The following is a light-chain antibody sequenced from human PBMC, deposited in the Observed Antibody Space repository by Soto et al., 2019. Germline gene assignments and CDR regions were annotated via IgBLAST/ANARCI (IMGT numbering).Light chain of an antibody. J-gene: IGKJ2*01. CDR3: LQDYNYPYT. V-gene: IGKV1-6*01. Sequence: AIQITQSPSSLSASLGDRVTITCRASQGIRNDLGWYQQKPGKAPKLLIYAASSLQSGVPSRFSGSGSGTDFTLTISSLQPEDFATYYCLQDYNYPYTFGQGTKLEIK. CDR2: AAS. CDR1: QGIRND.